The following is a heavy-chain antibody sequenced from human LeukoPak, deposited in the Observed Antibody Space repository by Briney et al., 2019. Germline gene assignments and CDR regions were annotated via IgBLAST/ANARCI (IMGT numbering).Heavy chain of an antibody. V-gene: IGHV4-34*01. Sequence: SETLSLTCAVYGGSFSGYYWGWIRQPPGEGAGWIGEINHSGSTNYNPSLKSRVTISVDTSKNQFSLKLSSVTAADTAVYYCARGGSTFGVDPWGQGTLVTVSS. CDR3: ARGGSTFGVDP. CDR2: INHSGST. D-gene: IGHD3-16*01. J-gene: IGHJ5*02. CDR1: GGSFSGYY.